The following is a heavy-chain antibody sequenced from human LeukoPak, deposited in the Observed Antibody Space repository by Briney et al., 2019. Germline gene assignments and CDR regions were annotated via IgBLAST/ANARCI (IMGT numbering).Heavy chain of an antibody. D-gene: IGHD2-2*01. Sequence: GRSLRLSCAASGFSFSGYGMHWVRQAPGKGLEWVAVISYGGSDKKYADSVKGRFTISRDNSKNTLYLQMNSLRAEDTAVYYCASLCSSTSCYRGSLDYWGQGTLVTVSS. V-gene: IGHV3-30*03. CDR3: ASLCSSTSCYRGSLDY. CDR1: GFSFSGYG. CDR2: ISYGGSDK. J-gene: IGHJ4*02.